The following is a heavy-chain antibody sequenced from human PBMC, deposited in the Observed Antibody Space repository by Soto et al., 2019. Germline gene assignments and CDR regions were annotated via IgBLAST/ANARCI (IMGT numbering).Heavy chain of an antibody. V-gene: IGHV3-23*01. CDR3: AHPRGYGVFDAYDI. CDR1: GFPFTTYA. Sequence: AGGSLRLSSAASGFPFTTYAMRWFRKAPGKGLEWVSAISAGGGSTYYADSVMCRFTISRDNSMNALYLQIHSLRVEDTAIYYCAHPRGYGVFDAYDIWGQGTMVTVSS. J-gene: IGHJ3*02. CDR2: ISAGGGST. D-gene: IGHD4-17*01.